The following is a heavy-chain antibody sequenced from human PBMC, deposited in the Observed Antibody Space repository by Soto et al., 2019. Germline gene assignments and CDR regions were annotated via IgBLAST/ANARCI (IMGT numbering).Heavy chain of an antibody. Sequence: GGSLRLSCAASGFTFSSYAMSWVRQAPGKGLEWVSAISGSGGSTYYADSVKGRFTISRDNSKNTLYLQMNSLRAEDTAVYYCAKGPPSSTMVRGVIRPWYFDLWGRGTLVTVSS. J-gene: IGHJ2*01. V-gene: IGHV3-23*01. D-gene: IGHD3-10*01. CDR1: GFTFSSYA. CDR3: AKGPPSSTMVRGVIRPWYFDL. CDR2: ISGSGGST.